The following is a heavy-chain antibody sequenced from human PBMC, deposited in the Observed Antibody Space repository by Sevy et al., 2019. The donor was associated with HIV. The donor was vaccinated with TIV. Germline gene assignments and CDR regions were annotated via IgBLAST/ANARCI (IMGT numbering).Heavy chain of an antibody. Sequence: GGPLRLSCAASGFTFSSYSMNWVRQAPGKGLEWVSSISSSSYIYYADSVKGRFTISRDNAKNSLYLQMNSLRAEDTAVYYCARDLSPSSWYYYYYGMDVWGQGTTVTVSS. D-gene: IGHD6-13*01. V-gene: IGHV3-21*01. CDR1: GFTFSSYS. J-gene: IGHJ6*02. CDR3: ARDLSPSSWYYYYYGMDV. CDR2: ISSSSYI.